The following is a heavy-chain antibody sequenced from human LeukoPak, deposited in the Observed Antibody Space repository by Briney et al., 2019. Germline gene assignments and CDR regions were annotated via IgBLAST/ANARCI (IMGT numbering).Heavy chain of an antibody. D-gene: IGHD5-12*01. CDR3: ARGRRYPGLIVATTYFDY. J-gene: IGHJ4*02. CDR1: GGSISSSSYY. Sequence: PSETLSLTCTVSGGSISSSSYYWGWIRQPPGKGLEWIGSIYYSGSTYYNPSLKSRVTISVDTSKNQFSLKLSSVTAADTAVYYCARGRRYPGLIVATTYFDYWGQGTLVTVSS. CDR2: IYYSGST. V-gene: IGHV4-39*01.